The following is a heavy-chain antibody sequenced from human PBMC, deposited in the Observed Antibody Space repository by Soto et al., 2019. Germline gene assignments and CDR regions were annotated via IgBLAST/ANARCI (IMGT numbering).Heavy chain of an antibody. CDR3: AGSYGKSFY. Sequence: QVQLVESGGGVVQPGRSLRLSCAASGFPFSDYAMHWVRQAPVKGLEWVAVIAYDGGNKYYADSVTGRFTSSRDNSKNTLILQMNSLRSEDTAVYYCAGSYGKSFYWCPGTLVTVSS. D-gene: IGHD4-17*01. CDR2: IAYDGGNK. CDR1: GFPFSDYA. V-gene: IGHV3-30-3*01. J-gene: IGHJ4*02.